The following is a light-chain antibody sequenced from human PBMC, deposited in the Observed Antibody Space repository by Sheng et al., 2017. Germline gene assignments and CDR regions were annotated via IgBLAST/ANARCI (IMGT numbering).Light chain of an antibody. CDR3: QQRTNWPL. CDR2: DAS. Sequence: EIVLTQSPGTLSLSPGERATLSCRASQSVSSYLAWYQQKPGQAPRLLIYDASNRATGIPARFSGSGSGTDFTLTISSLEPEDFAVYYCQQRTNWPLFGGGTEVEIK. V-gene: IGKV3-11*01. CDR1: QSVSSY. J-gene: IGKJ4*01.